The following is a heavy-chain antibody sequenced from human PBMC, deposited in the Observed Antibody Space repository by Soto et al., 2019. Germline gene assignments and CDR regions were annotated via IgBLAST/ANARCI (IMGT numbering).Heavy chain of an antibody. CDR2: IHYSGST. CDR3: ARHEGNGNVWPLDY. V-gene: IGHV4-39*01. D-gene: IGHD2-8*01. J-gene: IGHJ4*02. CDR1: GDSIGTTHSY. Sequence: QVQLLASGPGLVKPSETLSLTCTVSGDSIGTTHSYWAWIHQSPGKGLEWIGNIHYSGSTYYMPSLRSRATFSEDTSKNQFSLRLTSVTAEDTAVYYCARHEGNGNVWPLDYWGQGILVTVSS.